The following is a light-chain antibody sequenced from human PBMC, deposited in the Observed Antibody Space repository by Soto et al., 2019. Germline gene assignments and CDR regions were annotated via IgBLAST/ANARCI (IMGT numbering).Light chain of an antibody. CDR2: EAS. J-gene: IGKJ1*01. CDR1: QNINSW. V-gene: IGKV1-5*01. CDR3: QQYNVYSWT. Sequence: DIHMTQSPSTLSASVGDRVTITSRASQNINSWLAWYQQKTGKAPKILIYEASSLEKGVPARFGGSGSGTEFTLTISSLQPDDFATYYCQQYNVYSWTFGQGTKVDIK.